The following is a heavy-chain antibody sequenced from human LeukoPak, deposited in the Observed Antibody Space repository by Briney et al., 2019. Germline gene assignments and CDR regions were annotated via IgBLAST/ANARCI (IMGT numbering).Heavy chain of an antibody. CDR1: GFTFSSYS. J-gene: IGHJ4*02. D-gene: IGHD3-10*01. Sequence: GGSLRLSCAASGFTFSSYSMNWVRQAPGKGLEWVSSISSSSSYIYYADSVKGRFTISRDNAKNSLYLQMNSLRAEDTAVYYCARRSMVRRRLDYWGQGTLVTVSS. CDR3: ARRSMVRRRLDY. V-gene: IGHV3-21*01. CDR2: ISSSSSYI.